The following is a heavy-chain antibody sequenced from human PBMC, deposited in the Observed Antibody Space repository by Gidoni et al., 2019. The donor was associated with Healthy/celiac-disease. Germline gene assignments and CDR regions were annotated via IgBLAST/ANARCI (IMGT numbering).Heavy chain of an antibody. CDR2: IKSKTDGGTT. D-gene: IGHD2-2*01. CDR3: TTVAHCSSTSCYVYYYYYYYMDV. Sequence: EVQLVASGGGLVKPGGSLRLSCAASGFTFSNAWLSWVRQAPGKGLEWVGRIKSKTDGGTTDYAAPVKGRFTISRDDSKNTLYLQMNSLKTEDTAVYYCTTVAHCSSTSCYVYYYYYYYMDVWGKGTTVTVSS. V-gene: IGHV3-15*01. J-gene: IGHJ6*03. CDR1: GFTFSNAW.